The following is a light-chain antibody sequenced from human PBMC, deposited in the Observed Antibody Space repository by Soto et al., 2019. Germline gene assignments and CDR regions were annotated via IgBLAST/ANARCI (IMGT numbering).Light chain of an antibody. J-gene: IGKJ1*01. CDR3: QQYGSSPRT. CDR2: GAS. Sequence: DIVLTQSPGPLSLSPGERATLSCRASQSVGSIYLAWYQQKPGQAPRLLIHGASNRASGIPDRFSGSGSGTDFTLTISRLETEDFAVYYCQQYGSSPRTFGQGTKVEIK. CDR1: QSVGSIY. V-gene: IGKV3-20*01.